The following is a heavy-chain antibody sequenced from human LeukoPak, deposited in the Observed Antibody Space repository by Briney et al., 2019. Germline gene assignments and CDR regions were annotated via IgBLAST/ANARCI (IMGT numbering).Heavy chain of an antibody. J-gene: IGHJ3*02. CDR2: INHSGST. D-gene: IGHD6-13*01. Sequence: SETLSLTCAVYGGSFSGYYWSWIRQPPGKGLEWIGEINHSGSTNYNPSLKSRVTISVDTSKNQFSLKLSSVTAADTAVYYCARGLYRTIVAAGRRRGDAFDIWGQGTMVTVSS. CDR1: GGSFSGYY. CDR3: ARGLYRTIVAAGRRRGDAFDI. V-gene: IGHV4-34*01.